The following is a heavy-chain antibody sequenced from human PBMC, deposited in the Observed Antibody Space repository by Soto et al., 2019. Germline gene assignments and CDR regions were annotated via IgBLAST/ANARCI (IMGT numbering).Heavy chain of an antibody. Sequence: QVQVQQWGAGLLKFSETLSLTCAVNGGSFSGWHWNWIRQPPWKGLEWIGEASHTGGTNYNPSLESRVTISVDRSRNQLSLKLTSVSAADTAVYYCARSRNLDVWCPGNTVIVSS. J-gene: IGHJ6*02. CDR1: GGSFSGWH. D-gene: IGHD1-1*01. CDR3: ARSRNLDV. V-gene: IGHV4-34*01. CDR2: ASHTGGT.